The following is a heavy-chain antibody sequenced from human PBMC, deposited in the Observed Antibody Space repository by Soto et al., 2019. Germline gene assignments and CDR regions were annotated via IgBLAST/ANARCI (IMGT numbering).Heavy chain of an antibody. J-gene: IGHJ6*02. CDR2: ISAYNGHT. CDR1: GYSFTTYG. V-gene: IGHV1-18*01. CDR3: ARDPYDTSRYYYYYGMDV. Sequence: QVQLVQSGAEVKKPGASVKVSCKASGYSFTTYGFTWVRQAPGQGLEWMGWISAYNGHTNYAQKFQGRVTMTTDTSTSTAYMELRSLRSDDTAVYYCARDPYDTSRYYYYYGMDVWGQGTTVTVSS. D-gene: IGHD3-22*01.